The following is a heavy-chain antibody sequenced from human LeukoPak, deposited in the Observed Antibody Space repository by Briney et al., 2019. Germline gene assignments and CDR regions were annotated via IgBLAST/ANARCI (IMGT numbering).Heavy chain of an antibody. CDR3: ARESSSGYSGYDPVAFDY. Sequence: GGSLRLSCAASGFTFSSYSMNWVRQTPGKGLEWVSSISSSSSYIYYADSVKGRFTISRDNAKNSLYLQMNSLRAEDTAVYYCARESSSGYSGYDPVAFDYWGQGTLVTVSS. CDR1: GFTFSSYS. CDR2: ISSSSSYI. V-gene: IGHV3-21*01. D-gene: IGHD5-12*01. J-gene: IGHJ4*02.